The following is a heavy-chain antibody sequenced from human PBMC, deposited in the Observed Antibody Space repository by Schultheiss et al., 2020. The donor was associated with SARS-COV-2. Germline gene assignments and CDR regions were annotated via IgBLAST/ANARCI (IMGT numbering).Heavy chain of an antibody. CDR1: GFTFSSYS. CDR2: ISSSSSYI. V-gene: IGHV3-21*01. D-gene: IGHD3-16*01. J-gene: IGHJ4*02. Sequence: GGSLRLSCAASGFTFSSYSMNWVRQAPGKGLEWVSSISSSSSYIYYADSVKGRFTISRDNAKNSLYLQMNSLRAEDTAVYYCASTRTWYFDYWAREPWSPSPQ. CDR3: ASTRTWYFDY.